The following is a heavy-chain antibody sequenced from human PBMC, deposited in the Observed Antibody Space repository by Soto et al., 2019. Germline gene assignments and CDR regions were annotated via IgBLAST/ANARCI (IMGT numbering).Heavy chain of an antibody. CDR1: GYTFTIYG. J-gene: IGHJ6*02. Sequence: QVQLVQSGGEVKKPGASVKVSCKASGYTFTIYGISWVRQAPGQGLEWMGWISPDNGNTNYAQKLQGRVTMTTDTTERTAYMELGTLRSDGTAVYYCARALGYSGYAGMDVWGQGTTVTVSS. D-gene: IGHD5-12*01. CDR3: ARALGYSGYAGMDV. CDR2: ISPDNGNT. V-gene: IGHV1-18*01.